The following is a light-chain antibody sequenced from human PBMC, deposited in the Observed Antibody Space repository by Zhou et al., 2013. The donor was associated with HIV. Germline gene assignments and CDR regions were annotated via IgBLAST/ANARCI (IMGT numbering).Light chain of an antibody. V-gene: IGKV1-39*01. CDR2: AAS. Sequence: DIQMTQSPSSLSASVGDRVTITCRASQSISSYLNWYQQKPGKAPKLLIYAASSLQSGVPSRFSGSGSGTDFTLTISSLQPEDFATYYCQQSYSTPLTFGGRDQRWTIK. J-gene: IGKJ4*01. CDR3: QQSYSTPLT. CDR1: QSISSY.